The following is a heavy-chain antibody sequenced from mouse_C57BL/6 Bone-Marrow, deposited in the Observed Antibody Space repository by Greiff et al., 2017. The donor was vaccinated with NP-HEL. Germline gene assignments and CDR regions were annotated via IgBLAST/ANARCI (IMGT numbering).Heavy chain of an antibody. CDR1: GFTFSSYT. CDR3: ASPLYRLNLFAY. Sequence: EVQLVESGGGLVKPGGSLKLSCAASGFTFSSYTMSWVRQTPEKRLEWVATISGGGGNTYYPDSVKGRFTISRDNAKNTLYLQMSSLRSEDTALYYSASPLYRLNLFAYWGQGTLVTVSA. D-gene: IGHD2-1*01. J-gene: IGHJ3*01. CDR2: ISGGGGNT. V-gene: IGHV5-9*01.